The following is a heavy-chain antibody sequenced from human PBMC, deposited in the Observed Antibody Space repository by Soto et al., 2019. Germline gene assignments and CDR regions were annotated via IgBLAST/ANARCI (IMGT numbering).Heavy chain of an antibody. CDR2: IYYSGST. CDR1: GGSISSGDYY. D-gene: IGHD3-9*01. V-gene: IGHV4-30-4*01. Sequence: QVQLQESGPGLVKPSQTLSLTCTVSGGSISSGDYYWSWIRQPPGKGLEWIGYIYYSGSTYYNPSLKSRVTISVDTSKNQFSLKLSSVTAADTAVYYCARDQRDXDILTGYMDVWGQGTTVTVSS. J-gene: IGHJ6*02. CDR3: ARDQRDXDILTGYMDV.